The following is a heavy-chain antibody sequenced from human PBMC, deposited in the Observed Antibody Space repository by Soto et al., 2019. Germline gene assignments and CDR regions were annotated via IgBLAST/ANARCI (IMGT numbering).Heavy chain of an antibody. J-gene: IGHJ4*02. CDR1: GGSFSSGGFY. Sequence: SETLSLTCTVSGGSFSSGGFYWSWIRQHPGKGLEWIGYIYYSGSTNYNPSLKSRVTISVDTSKNQFSLKLSSVTAADTAVYYCARLLDYDILTGYSAAFDYWGQGTLVTVSS. D-gene: IGHD3-9*01. V-gene: IGHV4-61*08. CDR2: IYYSGST. CDR3: ARLLDYDILTGYSAAFDY.